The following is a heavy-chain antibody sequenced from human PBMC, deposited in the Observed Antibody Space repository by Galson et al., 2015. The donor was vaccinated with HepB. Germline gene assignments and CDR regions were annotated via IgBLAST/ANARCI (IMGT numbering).Heavy chain of an antibody. CDR1: GFTISNFA. CDR3: AKDTALTGYSPTEEGSGD. D-gene: IGHD3-9*01. Sequence: SLRLSCAASGFTISNFAMAWVRQAPGKGLEWVSAISRDSDSTYFADSVKGRFTFSRDNSKNTLYLQMNSLRAEDTAVYYCAKDTALTGYSPTEEGSGDWGQGTLVTVSS. J-gene: IGHJ4*02. CDR2: ISRDSDST. V-gene: IGHV3-23*01.